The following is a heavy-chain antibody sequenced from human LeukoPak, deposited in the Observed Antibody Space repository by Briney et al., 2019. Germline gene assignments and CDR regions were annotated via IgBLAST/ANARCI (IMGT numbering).Heavy chain of an antibody. CDR1: GFTFSSYA. J-gene: IGHJ1*01. CDR3: AREFREVVPSLGIEPYAEYFQH. V-gene: IGHV3-30*04. Sequence: GGSLRLSCAASGFTFSSYAMHWVRQAPGKGLVWVAVISYDGSNKYYADSVKGRFTISRDNSKNTLYLQMNSLRAEDTAVYYCAREFREVVPSLGIEPYAEYFQHWGQGTLVTVSS. D-gene: IGHD2-2*01. CDR2: ISYDGSNK.